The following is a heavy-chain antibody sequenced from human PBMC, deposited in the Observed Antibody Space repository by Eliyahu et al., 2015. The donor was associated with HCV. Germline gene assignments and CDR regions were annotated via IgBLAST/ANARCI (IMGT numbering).Heavy chain of an antibody. V-gene: IGHV3-49*04. D-gene: IGHD5-18*01. CDR1: GFNFGXYA. Sequence: EVQLVESGGGLVQPGRSLRLSXTXSGFNFGXYAMGWVRQAPGKGLEWVGFIRSKANGGTTEDAASVKGRFTISRDDSKSIVYLQMNSLKTEDTAVYYCTRGRGYSYGYCDYWGQGTLVTVSS. J-gene: IGHJ4*02. CDR3: TRGRGYSYGYCDY. CDR2: IRSKANGGTT.